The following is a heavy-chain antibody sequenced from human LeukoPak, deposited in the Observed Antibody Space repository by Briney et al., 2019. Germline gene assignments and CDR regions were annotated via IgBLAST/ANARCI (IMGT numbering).Heavy chain of an antibody. CDR3: AKGDDIAVTSGAFDI. J-gene: IGHJ3*02. CDR1: GLTFTTSV. CDR2: LSDDGRDE. D-gene: IGHD6-19*01. Sequence: QSGGSLRLSCAASGLTFTTSVINWVRQAPGKGLEWVAALSDDGRDEYYAESVKGRFTISRDNSKNTVHLQMNSLRAEDTAVYYCAKGDDIAVTSGAFDIWGQGTMVTVSS. V-gene: IGHV3-30*18.